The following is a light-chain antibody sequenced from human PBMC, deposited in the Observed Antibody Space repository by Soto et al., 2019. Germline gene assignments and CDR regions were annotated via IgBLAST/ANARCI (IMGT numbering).Light chain of an antibody. CDR1: QSISSY. J-gene: IGKJ1*01. V-gene: IGKV1-39*01. CDR3: QQYSDNWT. Sequence: DIQMTQSPSSLSASVGDRVTITCRASQSISSYLNWYQQKPGKAPKVLIYAASSLQSGVPSRFSGSGSGTDFTLTISSLQPDDSATYYRQQYSDNWTFGQGTNVDIK. CDR2: AAS.